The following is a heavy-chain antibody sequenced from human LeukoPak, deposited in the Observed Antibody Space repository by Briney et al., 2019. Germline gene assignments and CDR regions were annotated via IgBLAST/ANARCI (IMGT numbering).Heavy chain of an antibody. V-gene: IGHV3-23*01. CDR1: GFPFANKP. Sequence: GGPLRLPCAASGFPFANKPIPGVPRAPGKGREPVSSISTDGTTYYAHSVKGRFTLSRDNSKNTLYLQMSSLRAEDTAVYYCAKLGHGGYYSYMDVWGKGTTVTVSS. CDR2: ISTDGTT. CDR3: AKLGHGGYYSYMDV. J-gene: IGHJ6*03. D-gene: IGHD3-16*01.